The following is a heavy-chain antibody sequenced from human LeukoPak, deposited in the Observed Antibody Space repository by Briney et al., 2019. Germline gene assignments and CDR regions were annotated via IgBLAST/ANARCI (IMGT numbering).Heavy chain of an antibody. J-gene: IGHJ3*02. D-gene: IGHD6-19*01. Sequence: SETLSLTCAVSGGSISSSYWWSWIRQPPGKGLEWIGEIYHSGSTNYNLSLKSRVTISVDKSKNQFSLKLNSVTAADTAVYYCARGLQENLAWLQAFSAFDIWGQGTMVTVSS. V-gene: IGHV4-4*02. CDR3: ARGLQENLAWLQAFSAFDI. CDR2: IYHSGST. CDR1: GGSISSSYW.